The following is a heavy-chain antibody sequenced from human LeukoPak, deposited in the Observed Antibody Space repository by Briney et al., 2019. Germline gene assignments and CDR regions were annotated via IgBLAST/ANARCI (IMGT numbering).Heavy chain of an antibody. CDR2: ISSSSSTI. CDR1: GFTFSSYR. Sequence: PGGSLRLSCAASGFTFSSYRMNWVRQAPGKGLEWVSYISSSSSTIYYADSVKGRFTISRDSAKNSLYLQMNSLRDEDTAVYYCARGDSSGYGPDHWGQGTLVTVSS. J-gene: IGHJ5*02. CDR3: ARGDSSGYGPDH. V-gene: IGHV3-48*02. D-gene: IGHD3-22*01.